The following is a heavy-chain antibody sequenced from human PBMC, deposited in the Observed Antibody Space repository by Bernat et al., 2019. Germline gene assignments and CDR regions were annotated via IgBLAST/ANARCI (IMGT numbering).Heavy chain of an antibody. CDR3: ARGVVATIDY. Sequence: QVQLQESGPGLVKPSETLSLTCTVSGGSISSYYWSWIRQPPGKGLEWIGYIYYSGSTNYNPSLKGRVTISVDTSKNQFSLKLSSVTAADTAVYYCARGVVATIDYWGQGTLVTVSS. CDR2: IYYSGST. D-gene: IGHD5-12*01. V-gene: IGHV4-59*01. CDR1: GGSISSYY. J-gene: IGHJ4*02.